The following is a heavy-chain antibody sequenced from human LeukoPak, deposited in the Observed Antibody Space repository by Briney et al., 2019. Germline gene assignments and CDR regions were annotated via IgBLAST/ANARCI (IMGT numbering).Heavy chain of an antibody. D-gene: IGHD3-22*01. CDR3: ARDRTLTTNYDSSGYYFGGNMDV. Sequence: GASVKVSCKASGYTFTSYYMHWVRQAPGQGLEWMGIINPSGGSTSYAQKFQGRVTMTRDTSTSTVYMELSSLRSEDTAVYYCARDRTLTTNYDSSGYYFGGNMDVWGKGTTVTVSS. CDR2: INPSGGST. J-gene: IGHJ6*03. CDR1: GYTFTSYY. V-gene: IGHV1-46*01.